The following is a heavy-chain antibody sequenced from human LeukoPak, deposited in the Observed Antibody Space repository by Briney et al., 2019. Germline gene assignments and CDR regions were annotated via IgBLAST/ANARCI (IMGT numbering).Heavy chain of an antibody. V-gene: IGHV1-3*01. CDR1: GYTFTSYP. D-gene: IGHD2-21*01. CDR3: ARDDWANNWFDP. CDR2: INAGNGNT. J-gene: IGHJ5*02. Sequence: ASVKGSCTASGYTFTSYPMHWVRQAPGQRLEWMGWINAGNGNTKYSQKFQGRVTITRDTSASTMYMELSSLRSEDTAVYYCARDDWANNWFDPWGQGTLVTVSS.